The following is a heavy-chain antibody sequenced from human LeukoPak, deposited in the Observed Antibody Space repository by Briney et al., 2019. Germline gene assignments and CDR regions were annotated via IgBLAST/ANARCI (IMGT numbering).Heavy chain of an antibody. CDR1: GGTFSSYA. J-gene: IGHJ5*02. D-gene: IGHD4-17*01. V-gene: IGHV1-69*06. CDR2: IIPIFGTA. CDR3: ARDLDYGDPS. Sequence: ALVKVSCKASGGTFSSYAISWVRQAPGQGLEWKGGIIPIFGTANYAQKFQGRVTITADKSTSTAYMELSSLRSEDTAVYYCARDLDYGDPSWGQGTLVTVSS.